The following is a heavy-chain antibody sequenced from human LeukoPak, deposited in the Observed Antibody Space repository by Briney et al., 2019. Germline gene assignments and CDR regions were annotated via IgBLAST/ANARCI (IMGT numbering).Heavy chain of an antibody. D-gene: IGHD1-1*01. J-gene: IGHJ3*02. Sequence: PSETLSLTCTVSGGSISSGGYYWSWIRQHPGKGLEWIGYIYYSGSTYYNPSLKSRVTISVDTSKNQFSLKLSSVTAADTAVYYCARRYLSFDAFDIWGQGTMVTVSS. CDR2: IYYSGST. V-gene: IGHV4-31*03. CDR3: ARRYLSFDAFDI. CDR1: GGSISSGGYY.